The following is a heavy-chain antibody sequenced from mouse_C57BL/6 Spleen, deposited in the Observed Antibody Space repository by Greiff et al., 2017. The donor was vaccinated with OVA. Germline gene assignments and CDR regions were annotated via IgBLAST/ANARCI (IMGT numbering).Heavy chain of an antibody. V-gene: IGHV1-52*01. D-gene: IGHD2-12*01. CDR1: GYTFTSYW. Sequence: VQLKQPGAELVRPGSSVKLSCKASGYTFTSYWMHWVKQRPIQGLEWIGNIDPYDSDNHYNQKFKDQATLTVDKSSRTACMQLSSLTSEDSAVDNCATLTLEDYWGQGTTLTVSS. CDR2: IDPYDSDN. J-gene: IGHJ2*01. CDR3: ATLTLEDY.